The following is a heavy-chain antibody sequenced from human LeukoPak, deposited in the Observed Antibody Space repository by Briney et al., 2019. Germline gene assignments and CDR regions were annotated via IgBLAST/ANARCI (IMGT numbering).Heavy chain of an antibody. J-gene: IGHJ6*03. CDR1: GFTFSSYE. Sequence: PGGSLRLSCAASGFTFSSYEMNWVRQAPGKGLEWVSYISGGDSTIYYADPVKGRFTISRDNAKNSLYLQMNSLRAEDTAVYYCARDTPPSYYHYMDVWGKGTTVTVSS. CDR2: ISGGDSTI. CDR3: ARDTPPSYYHYMDV. V-gene: IGHV3-48*03.